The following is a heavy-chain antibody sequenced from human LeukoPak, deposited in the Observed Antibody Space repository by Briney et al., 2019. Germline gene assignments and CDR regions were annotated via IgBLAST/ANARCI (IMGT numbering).Heavy chain of an antibody. CDR1: GYTFTGYY. J-gene: IGHJ6*02. V-gene: IGHV1-2*04. D-gene: IGHD6-13*01. CDR2: INPNSGGT. CDR3: ARDLAEAAGYYYYYGMDV. Sequence: ASVKVSCKASGYTFTGYYMHWVRQAPGQGLEWMGWINPNSGGTNYAQKFQGWVTMTRDTSISTAYMELSRLRSDDTAVYYCARDLAEAAGYYYYYGMDVWGQGTTVTVPS.